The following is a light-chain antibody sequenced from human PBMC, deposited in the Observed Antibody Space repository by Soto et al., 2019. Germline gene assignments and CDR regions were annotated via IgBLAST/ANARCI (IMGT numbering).Light chain of an antibody. CDR2: VAS. Sequence: DIQMTQSPSAMSASVGDRVTITCRASQGINNYLAWFQQKPGKVPKRLIYVASSLQSGVPSRFSGSGSGTEFTLTISSLQPEDSATYYCLQYKNYPLTFGGGTKVDIK. CDR1: QGINNY. CDR3: LQYKNYPLT. J-gene: IGKJ4*01. V-gene: IGKV1-17*03.